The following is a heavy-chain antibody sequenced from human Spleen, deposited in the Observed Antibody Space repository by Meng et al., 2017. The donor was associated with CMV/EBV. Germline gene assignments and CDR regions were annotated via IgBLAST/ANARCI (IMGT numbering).Heavy chain of an antibody. CDR2: IKGSSGGT. V-gene: IGHV1-2*02. CDR3: ARILSNTDYYGMDV. D-gene: IGHD2-2*02. CDR1: GYTFIGYY. J-gene: IGHJ6*02. Sequence: ASVKVSCKASGYTFIGYYIHWVRQAPGHGLEWMGWIKGSSGGTNIAQNFQGRVTMTRDTSINTAYMELTRLRSDDTAVYYCARILSNTDYYGMDVWGQGTTVTVSS.